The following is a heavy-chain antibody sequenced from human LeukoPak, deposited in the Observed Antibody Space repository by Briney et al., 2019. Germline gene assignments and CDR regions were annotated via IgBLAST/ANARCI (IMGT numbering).Heavy chain of an antibody. Sequence: PGGSLRLSCAASGFSFSSYAMSWVRQAPGKGREWVSTISGSGGSIYYADSVKGRFTISRDNSKNTLYLQMNSLRAEDTAVYYCAKGACSSTSCPFDPWGQGILVTVSS. CDR2: ISGSGGSI. D-gene: IGHD2-2*01. V-gene: IGHV3-23*01. CDR1: GFSFSSYA. CDR3: AKGACSSTSCPFDP. J-gene: IGHJ5*02.